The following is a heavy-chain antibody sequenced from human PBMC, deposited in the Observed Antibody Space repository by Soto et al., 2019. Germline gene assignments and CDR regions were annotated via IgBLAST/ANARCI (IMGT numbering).Heavy chain of an antibody. CDR2: INDGNGNT. Sequence: QVQLVQSGAEMKKPGASVRVSCKASGYTFTSYAIHWVRQAPGQTLEWMGWINDGNGNTKYSEKFQGRVTITRDTSARTAYMEVSRLISEYTAVYYCARDCDYYYYAMNVWGQGTTFTVSS. V-gene: IGHV1-3*01. CDR1: GYTFTSYA. J-gene: IGHJ6*02. D-gene: IGHD2-21*01. CDR3: ARDCDYYYYAMNV.